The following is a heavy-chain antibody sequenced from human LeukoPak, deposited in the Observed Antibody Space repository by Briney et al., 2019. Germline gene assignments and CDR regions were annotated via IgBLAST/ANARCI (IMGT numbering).Heavy chain of an antibody. CDR3: ARVIAAAGIRYFDY. D-gene: IGHD6-13*01. J-gene: IGHJ4*02. CDR1: GGSFSGYY. V-gene: IGHV4-34*01. Sequence: SETLSLTCAVYGGSFSGYYWSWIRQPPGKGLKWIGEINHSGSTNYNPSLKSRVTISGDTSKNQFSLKLSSVTAADTAVYYCARVIAAAGIRYFDYWGQGTLVTVSS. CDR2: INHSGST.